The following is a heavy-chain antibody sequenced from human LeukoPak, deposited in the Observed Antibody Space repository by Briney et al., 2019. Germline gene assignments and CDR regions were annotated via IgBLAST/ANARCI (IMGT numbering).Heavy chain of an antibody. J-gene: IGHJ4*02. V-gene: IGHV3-48*01. CDR3: ARIHERALDY. CDR2: ISIFSSTI. CDR1: GFTFSSYH. Sequence: PGGSLRLSCAASGFTFSSYHMTWVRQAPGKGLEWVSYISIFSSTIYYADSVKGRFTISRDDAKDSVYLQMNSLRVDDTAVYYCARIHERALDYWGQGTLVAVSP.